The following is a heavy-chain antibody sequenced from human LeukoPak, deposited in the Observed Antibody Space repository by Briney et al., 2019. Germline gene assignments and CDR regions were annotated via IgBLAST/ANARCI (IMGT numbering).Heavy chain of an antibody. J-gene: IGHJ4*02. CDR3: ARSEVTPYGYFDY. D-gene: IGHD3-10*01. CDR1: GFTFSSYS. CDR2: ISSSSSTI. V-gene: IGHV3-48*01. Sequence: GGSLRLSCAASGFTFSSYSVNWVRQAPGKGLEWVSYISSSSSTIYYVESVKGRFTISRDNAKNSLYLQMNSLRAEDTAVYHCARSEVTPYGYFDYWGQGTLVTVSS.